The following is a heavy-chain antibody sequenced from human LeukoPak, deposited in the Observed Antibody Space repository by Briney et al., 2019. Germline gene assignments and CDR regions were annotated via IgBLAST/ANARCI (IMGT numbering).Heavy chain of an antibody. D-gene: IGHD5-12*01. CDR3: ARVAVATTYFDY. J-gene: IGHJ4*02. V-gene: IGHV4-4*07. CDR1: GGSISPYF. CDR2: IYSTGRS. Sequence: SETLSLTCSVSGGSISPYFWSWIRQPAAKGLEWIGRIYSTGRSTYNSSLESRVTMSVDKSKNQLSLTLTSVTAADTAVYYCARVAVATTYFDYWGQGTLVTVSS.